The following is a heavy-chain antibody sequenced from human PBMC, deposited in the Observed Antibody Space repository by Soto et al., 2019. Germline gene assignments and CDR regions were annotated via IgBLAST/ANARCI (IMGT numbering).Heavy chain of an antibody. J-gene: IGHJ4*02. V-gene: IGHV3-30-3*01. CDR1: GFTFRSYA. D-gene: IGHD2-2*01. Sequence: GGSLRLSCAASGFTFRSYAMHWVRQAPGKGLEWVAIISYDEIYEYYADSVKGRFTISRDDSKNTLYLQMNSLKTEDTAVYYCTSSLPDIVLVPLVPDYWGQGTLVTVSS. CDR2: ISYDEIYE. CDR3: TSSLPDIVLVPLVPDY.